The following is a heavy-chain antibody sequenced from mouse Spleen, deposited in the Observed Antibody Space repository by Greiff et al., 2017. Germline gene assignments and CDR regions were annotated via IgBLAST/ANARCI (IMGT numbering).Heavy chain of an antibody. CDR1: GFTFSSYG. CDR3: ARQYGSGYFDV. J-gene: IGHJ1*03. V-gene: IGHV5-6*02. CDR2: ISSGGSYT. D-gene: IGHD1-1*01. Sequence: DVKLQESGGDLVKPGGSLKLSCAASGFTFSSYGMSWVRQTPDKRLEWVATISSGGSYTYYPDSVKGRFTISRDNAKNTLYLQMSSLKSEDTAMYYCARQYGSGYFDVWGTGTTVTVSS.